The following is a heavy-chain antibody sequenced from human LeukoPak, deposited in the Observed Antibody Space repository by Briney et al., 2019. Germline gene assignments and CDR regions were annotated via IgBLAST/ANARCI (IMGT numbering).Heavy chain of an antibody. CDR2: ISGSGGST. V-gene: IGHV3-23*01. CDR3: AKDWCTSCYAIPQYYYYGMDV. Sequence: PGGSLRLSCAVSGITLRSYAMSWVRQAPGKGLEWVSAISGSGGSTYYADSVKGRFTISRDNSKNTLYLQMNSLRAEDTAVYYCAKDWCTSCYAIPQYYYYGMDVWGQGTTVTVSS. J-gene: IGHJ6*02. D-gene: IGHD2-2*01. CDR1: GITLRSYA.